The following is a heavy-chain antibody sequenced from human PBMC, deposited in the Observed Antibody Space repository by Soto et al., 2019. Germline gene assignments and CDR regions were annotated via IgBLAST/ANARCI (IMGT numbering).Heavy chain of an antibody. D-gene: IGHD2-21*02. CDR1: GASIRNTGFY. V-gene: IGHV4-61*03. CDR2: IYSSGST. CDR3: ARTTASRSLDV. Sequence: QVQLQESGPGLVKPSETLSLTATVSGASIRNTGFYWSWIRQPPGKGLEWIGYIYSSGSTTYNSSLKSRGTISLDTSKNHVSLNLTSVTAADTAMYYCARTTASRSLDVWGHGTMVSVSS. J-gene: IGHJ3*01.